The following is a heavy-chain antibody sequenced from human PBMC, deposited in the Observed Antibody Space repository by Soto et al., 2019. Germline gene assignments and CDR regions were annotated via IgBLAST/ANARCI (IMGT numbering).Heavy chain of an antibody. CDR1: GFTFSSYW. J-gene: IGHJ6*03. CDR2: INSDGRST. CDR3: ARGAGGYCYMDV. Sequence: EVQLVESGGGLVQPGGSLRLSCAASGFTFSSYWMHWVRQAPGKGLVWVSRINSDGRSTNYAYSVKGRFTITRDNAKNTVYLQMNSQRVEDTAVYYCARGAGGYCYMDVWGKGTTVTVSS. D-gene: IGHD3-10*01. V-gene: IGHV3-74*01.